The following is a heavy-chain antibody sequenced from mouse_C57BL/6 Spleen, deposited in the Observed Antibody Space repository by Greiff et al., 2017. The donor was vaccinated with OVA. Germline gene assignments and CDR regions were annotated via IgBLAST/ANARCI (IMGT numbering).Heavy chain of an antibody. CDR2: IDPETGGT. CDR1: GYTFTDYE. D-gene: IGHD2-5*01. J-gene: IGHJ2*01. V-gene: IGHV1-15*01. Sequence: QVQLQQSGAELVRPGASVTLSCKASGYTFTDYEMHWVKQTPVHGLEWIGAIDPETGGTAYNQKFKGKAILTADKSSSTAYMELRSLTSEDSAVYYCTRPYYSNYVRVFDYWGQGTTLTVSS. CDR3: TRPYYSNYVRVFDY.